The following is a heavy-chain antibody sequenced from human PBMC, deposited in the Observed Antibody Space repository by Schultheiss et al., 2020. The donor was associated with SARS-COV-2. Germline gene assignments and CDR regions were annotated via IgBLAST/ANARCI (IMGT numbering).Heavy chain of an antibody. CDR2: IIPIFGTA. J-gene: IGHJ6*02. D-gene: IGHD4-11*01. V-gene: IGHV1-69*01. Sequence: KISCKASGGTFSSYAISWVRQAPGQGLEWMGGIIPIFGTANYAQKFQGRVTITADESTSTAYMELSSLRSDDTAVYYCARGRATVHETYYAMDVWGQGTTVTVSS. CDR3: ARGRATVHETYYAMDV. CDR1: GGTFSSYA.